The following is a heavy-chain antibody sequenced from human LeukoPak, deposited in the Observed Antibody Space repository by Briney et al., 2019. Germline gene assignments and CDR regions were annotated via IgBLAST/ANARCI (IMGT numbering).Heavy chain of an antibody. D-gene: IGHD3-22*01. J-gene: IGHJ4*02. Sequence: GGSLRLSCAASRFTFSSYWMSWVRQAPGKGLEWVANIKQDGSEKYYVDSVKGRFTISRDNAKNSLYLQMNSLRAEDTAVYYCARDPYYHDSSGSYWGQGTLVTVSS. V-gene: IGHV3-7*01. CDR2: IKQDGSEK. CDR3: ARDPYYHDSSGSY. CDR1: RFTFSSYW.